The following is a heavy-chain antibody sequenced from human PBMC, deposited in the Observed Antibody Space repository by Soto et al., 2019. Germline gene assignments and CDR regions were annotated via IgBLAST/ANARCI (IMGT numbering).Heavy chain of an antibody. J-gene: IGHJ4*02. CDR1: GGSISSSSYY. CDR3: ARQVMTTSDY. Sequence: PSETLSLTCTVSGGSISSSSYYWGWIRQPPGKGLEWIGSIYYSGSTYYNPSLKSRVTISVDTSKNQFSLKLSSVTAADTAVYYCARQVMTTSDYWGQGTLVTVS. CDR2: IYYSGST. D-gene: IGHD3-16*01. V-gene: IGHV4-39*01.